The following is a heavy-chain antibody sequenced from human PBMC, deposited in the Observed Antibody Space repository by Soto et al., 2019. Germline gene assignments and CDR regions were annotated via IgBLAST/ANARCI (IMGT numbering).Heavy chain of an antibody. CDR1: GFTFSSYG. J-gene: IGHJ6*02. D-gene: IGHD5-18*01. Sequence: QVQLVESGGGVVQPGRSLRLSCAASGFTFSSYGMHWVRQAPGKGLEWGAVISYDGSNKYYADSVQGRFTISRDNSKNTLYLQMNSLRAEDTAVYYCAKDLRGTAMAPYYYYGMDVWGQGTTVTVSS. CDR2: ISYDGSNK. CDR3: AKDLRGTAMAPYYYYGMDV. V-gene: IGHV3-30*18.